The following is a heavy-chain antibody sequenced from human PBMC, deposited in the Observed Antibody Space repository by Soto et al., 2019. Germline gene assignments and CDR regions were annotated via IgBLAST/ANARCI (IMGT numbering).Heavy chain of an antibody. CDR2: INPNSGGT. CDR1: GYTFTGYY. Sequence: AASVKVSCKASGYTFTGYYMHWVRQAPGQGLEWMGWINPNSGGTNYAQKFQGWVTMTRDTSISTAYMELSRLRSDDTAVYYCARGSDIVATWYVYWGQGTLVTVSS. J-gene: IGHJ4*02. V-gene: IGHV1-2*04. CDR3: ARGSDIVATWYVY. D-gene: IGHD5-12*01.